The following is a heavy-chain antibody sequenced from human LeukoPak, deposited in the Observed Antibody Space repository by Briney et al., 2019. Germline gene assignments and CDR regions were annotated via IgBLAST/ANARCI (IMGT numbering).Heavy chain of an antibody. CDR1: GGSMSNIYY. D-gene: IGHD1-14*01. CDR2: IYYSGST. V-gene: IGHV4-39*01. Sequence: PSETLSLTCNVSGGSMSNIYYWGWIRQPPGKGLEWIGSIYYSGSTYYNPSLKSRVTISVDTSKNQFSLKLSSVTAADTAVYYCATPLSGRINRNDAFDIWGQGTMVTVSS. CDR3: ATPLSGRINRNDAFDI. J-gene: IGHJ3*02.